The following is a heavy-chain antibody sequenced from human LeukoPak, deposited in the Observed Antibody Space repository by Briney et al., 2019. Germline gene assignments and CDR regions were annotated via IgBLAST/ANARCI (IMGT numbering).Heavy chain of an antibody. Sequence: PSETLSLTCTVSGGPISGYYWSWIRQPPGKGLDWIGNIYYTGSTSYNLSLKSRVTMSVDTAKNEFSLKLSSVTAADTAVYYCARGYGSGNNWFDPWGQGTLVTVSS. CDR1: GGPISGYY. CDR3: ARGYGSGNNWFDP. CDR2: IYYTGST. J-gene: IGHJ5*02. V-gene: IGHV4-59*08. D-gene: IGHD3-10*01.